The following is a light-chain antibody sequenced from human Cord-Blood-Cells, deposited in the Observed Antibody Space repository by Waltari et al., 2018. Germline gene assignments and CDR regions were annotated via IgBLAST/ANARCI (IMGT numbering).Light chain of an antibody. V-gene: IGKV1-39*01. CDR2: AAA. J-gene: IGKJ1*01. Sequence: DIQMTQSPSSLSASVGERVTITCRASQSISSYLNWYQQKPGKAPKLLVYAAASFQSGVPSRFSGSGSGTDFTLTISSLQPEDFATYYCQQSYSTPWTFGQGTKVEIK. CDR1: QSISSY. CDR3: QQSYSTPWT.